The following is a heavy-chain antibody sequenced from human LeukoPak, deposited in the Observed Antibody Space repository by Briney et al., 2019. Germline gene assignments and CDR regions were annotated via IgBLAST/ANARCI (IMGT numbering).Heavy chain of an antibody. Sequence: SVHDTCQACGCTLIHYPMNGLGPPPGKEVAGMGWINTNTGNPSYARGFTGRLVFFFDTYVSTAYLQASGLKDEDSAVYYCARDRGEGAFDIWGQGTMVTVSS. CDR2: INTNTGNP. J-gene: IGHJ3*02. CDR3: ARDRGEGAFDI. V-gene: IGHV7-4-1*02. D-gene: IGHD3-10*01. CDR1: GCTLIHYP.